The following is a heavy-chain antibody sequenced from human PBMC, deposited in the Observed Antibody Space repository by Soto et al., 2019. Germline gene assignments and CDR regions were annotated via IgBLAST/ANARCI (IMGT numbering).Heavy chain of an antibody. D-gene: IGHD1-1*01. CDR2: IKQNGGEE. V-gene: IGHV3-7*01. Sequence: EVQLVESGGGLVQPGGSLRLSCAASGVSFSSHLMSWVRQAPGKRLEWVANIKQNGGEEHYLDSVKGRFTLARDNAKNSLYLPTNSLRAEDTAVYYCAKSEGYSFDIRGPGTMVTVSS. CDR3: AKSEGYSFDI. CDR1: GVSFSSHL. J-gene: IGHJ3*02.